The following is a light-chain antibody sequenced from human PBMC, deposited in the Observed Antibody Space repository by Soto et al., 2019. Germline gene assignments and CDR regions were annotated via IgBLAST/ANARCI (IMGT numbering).Light chain of an antibody. Sequence: DIQMTQSPSSVSASVGDRVTITCRASHGVGGRLAWYQQKPGKAPNLLIYGTSTSHSGVPSRFSGSASGTDFTLSINNLQPDDFATYYCHQGNSFPRTFGQGTKVEIK. J-gene: IGKJ1*01. CDR1: HGVGGR. V-gene: IGKV1-12*01. CDR2: GTS. CDR3: HQGNSFPRT.